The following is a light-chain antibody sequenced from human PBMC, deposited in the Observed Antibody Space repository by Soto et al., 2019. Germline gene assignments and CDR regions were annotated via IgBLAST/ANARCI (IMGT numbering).Light chain of an antibody. Sequence: DIQMTQAPSTLSASVGDRVTITCRASQSISTWLAWFQQKPGNPPKLLIHDASSLESGVPSRFSGTGSGTEFTLTISSLQSEDFAVYYCQQYNKWPQTFGQGTRLEIK. V-gene: IGKV1-5*01. CDR2: DAS. CDR1: QSISTW. J-gene: IGKJ5*01. CDR3: QQYNKWPQT.